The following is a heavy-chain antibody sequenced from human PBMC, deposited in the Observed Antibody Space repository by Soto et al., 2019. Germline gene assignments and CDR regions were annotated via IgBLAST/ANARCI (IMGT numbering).Heavy chain of an antibody. V-gene: IGHV3-74*01. D-gene: IGHD5-18*01. Sequence: EVQLVESGGGLVQPGGSLRLSCAASGFSFSNYWIHWVRQAPGKGLVWVSRIKTDGSSTDYAASVKGRFTISRDNAKNTLYVQMNRLTAEDTAVYYCAKREGNTYGLFHWGQGTLVTVSS. CDR2: IKTDGSST. J-gene: IGHJ4*02. CDR1: GFSFSNYW. CDR3: AKREGNTYGLFH.